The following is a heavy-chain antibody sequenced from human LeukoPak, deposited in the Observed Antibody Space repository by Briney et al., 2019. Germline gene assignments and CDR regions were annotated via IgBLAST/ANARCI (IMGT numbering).Heavy chain of an antibody. Sequence: GGSLRLSCAASGFTFSNAWMSWVRQAPGKGLEWVGRIKSKTDGGTTDYAAPVKGRFTISRDDSKNTLYLQMNSLKTEDTAVYYCTTDSSAAGMFPLGDYWGQGTLVTVSS. J-gene: IGHJ4*02. D-gene: IGHD6-13*01. CDR1: GFTFSNAW. V-gene: IGHV3-15*01. CDR3: TTDSSAAGMFPLGDY. CDR2: IKSKTDGGTT.